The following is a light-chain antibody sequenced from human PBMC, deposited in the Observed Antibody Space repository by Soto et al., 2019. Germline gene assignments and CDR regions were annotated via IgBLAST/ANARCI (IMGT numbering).Light chain of an antibody. V-gene: IGLV2-14*01. CDR1: SSDVGGYNY. CDR2: DVS. J-gene: IGLJ3*02. Sequence: QSALTQPASVSGSPGQSITISCTGTSSDVGGYNYVSWYQQHPGKAPKLMIYDVSNRPSGVSNRFSGSKSGNTASLTISGLQAEDEADYYCSSYTSSSTSWVFGGVTTVTVL. CDR3: SSYTSSSTSWV.